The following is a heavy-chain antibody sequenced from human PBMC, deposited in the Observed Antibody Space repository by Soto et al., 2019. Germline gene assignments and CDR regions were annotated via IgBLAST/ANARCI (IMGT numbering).Heavy chain of an antibody. CDR1: GGSISSGGNY. CDR3: AREIVVVVAATQYNWFDP. CDR2: IYYRGST. V-gene: IGHV4-31*03. D-gene: IGHD2-15*01. J-gene: IGHJ5*02. Sequence: QVQLQESGPGLVKPSQTLSLTCTVSGGSISSGGNYWSCIRQHPGKGLEWIGYIYYRGSTYYTPSLKSRVTTSVDTSKNQFSLKLSSVTAADTAVYYCAREIVVVVAATQYNWFDPWGQGTLVTVSS.